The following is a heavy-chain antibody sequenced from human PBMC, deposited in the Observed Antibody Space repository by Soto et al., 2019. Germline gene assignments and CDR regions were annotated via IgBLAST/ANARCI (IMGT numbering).Heavy chain of an antibody. CDR3: ARVGYYSGGSCLDD. V-gene: IGHV4-59*01. J-gene: IGHJ4*02. Sequence: SETLSLTCTVSGGSISSYYWSWIRQPPGKGLEWIGYIYYSGSTNYNPSLKSRVTISVDTSKNQFSLKLSSVTAADTAVYYCARVGYYSGGSCLDDWGQGTLVTVSS. D-gene: IGHD2-15*01. CDR1: GGSISSYY. CDR2: IYYSGST.